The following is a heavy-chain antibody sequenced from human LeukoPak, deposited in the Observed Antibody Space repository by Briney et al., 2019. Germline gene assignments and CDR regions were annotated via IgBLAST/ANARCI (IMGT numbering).Heavy chain of an antibody. Sequence: PWRSLRLSCAASGFTFSSYAMNWVRQAPGKGLEWVAFISYDGSNKYYADSVKGRFTISRDNSKNTLYLQMNSLRAEDTAVYYCASQGGLLWFGELSGGMDVWGQGTTVTVSS. J-gene: IGHJ6*02. V-gene: IGHV3-30-3*01. CDR2: ISYDGSNK. CDR1: GFTFSSYA. D-gene: IGHD3-10*01. CDR3: ASQGGLLWFGELSGGMDV.